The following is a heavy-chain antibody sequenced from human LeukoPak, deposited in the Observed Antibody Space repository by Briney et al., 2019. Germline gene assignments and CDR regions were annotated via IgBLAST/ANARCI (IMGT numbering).Heavy chain of an antibody. J-gene: IGHJ4*02. V-gene: IGHV3-30-3*01. D-gene: IGHD3-9*01. CDR2: ISYDGSNK. CDR3: AKDRPYYDILTGDFDY. CDR1: GFTFSSYA. Sequence: GGSLRLSCAASGFTFSSYAMHWVRQAPGKGLEWVAVISYDGSNKYYADSVKGRFTISRGNSKNTLYLQMNSLRAEDTAVYYCAKDRPYYDILTGDFDYWGQGTLVTVSS.